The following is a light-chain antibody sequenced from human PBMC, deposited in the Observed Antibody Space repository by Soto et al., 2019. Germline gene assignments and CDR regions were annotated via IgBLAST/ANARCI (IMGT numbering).Light chain of an antibody. Sequence: DIVMTQSPDSLSVSLGESATINCKSSQSVLYSSNNKNYLAWYQQKPGQPLKLLIYWASTRESGVPDRFSGSGSGTDFTLTISSLQAEDVAVYYCQQYYSTPRAFGPGTKVDIK. CDR1: QSVLYSSNNKNY. V-gene: IGKV4-1*01. CDR2: WAS. CDR3: QQYYSTPRA. J-gene: IGKJ3*01.